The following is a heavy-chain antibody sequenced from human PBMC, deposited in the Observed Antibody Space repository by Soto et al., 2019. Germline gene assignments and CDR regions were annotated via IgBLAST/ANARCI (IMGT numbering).Heavy chain of an antibody. Sequence: QVQLQESGPGLVKPSQTLSLTCTVSGGSISSGGYYWSWLRQHPGKGLEWIGYIYYSGSTYYNPSHKSRVTISVDTSKNQFSLKLSSVTAADTAVYYCAMSGGSSWYYFDYWGQGTLVTVSS. V-gene: IGHV4-31*03. J-gene: IGHJ4*02. D-gene: IGHD6-13*01. CDR2: IYYSGST. CDR3: AMSGGSSWYYFDY. CDR1: GGSISSGGYY.